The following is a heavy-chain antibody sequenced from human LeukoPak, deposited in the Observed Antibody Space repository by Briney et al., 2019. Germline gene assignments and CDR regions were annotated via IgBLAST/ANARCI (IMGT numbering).Heavy chain of an antibody. D-gene: IGHD4-17*01. CDR1: GFTFSSYS. V-gene: IGHV3-21*01. CDR3: ASWDDYGDYVAFDY. Sequence: GGSLRLSCAASGFTFSSYSMNWVRQAPGKGLEWVSSISSSSSYIYYADSVKGRFTISRDNAKNSLYLQMNSLRAEDAAVYYCASWDDYGDYVAFDYWGQGTLVTVSS. CDR2: ISSSSSYI. J-gene: IGHJ4*02.